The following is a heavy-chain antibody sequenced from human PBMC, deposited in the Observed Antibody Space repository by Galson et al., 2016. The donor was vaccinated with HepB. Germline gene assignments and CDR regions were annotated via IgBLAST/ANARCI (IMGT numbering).Heavy chain of an antibody. D-gene: IGHD4-17*01. Sequence: SLRLSCAASGFTFSNYAMTWVRQAPGKGLEWVSTISGNGETIFYADSVKGRFSISRDNPKNTLSLQMNSLRAEDTAVYYCAKGYGYFDSWGQGTLVTVSS. J-gene: IGHJ4*02. CDR2: ISGNGETI. CDR3: AKGYGYFDS. CDR1: GFTFSNYA. V-gene: IGHV3-23*01.